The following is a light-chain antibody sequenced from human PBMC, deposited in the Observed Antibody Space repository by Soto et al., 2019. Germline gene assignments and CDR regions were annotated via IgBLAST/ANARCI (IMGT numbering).Light chain of an antibody. CDR1: QSVSRY. V-gene: IGKV3-11*01. J-gene: IGKJ3*01. CDR2: DAS. CDR3: YQRSNCPPPFT. Sequence: SQSAAAVSLYPGERATLSCRARQSVSRYLAWYQQKPGQAPILLIYDASNRATGIPARFSGSGSGKDFTLNISSLEPQEFAGYYCYQRSNCPPPFTFGHGTKVDIK.